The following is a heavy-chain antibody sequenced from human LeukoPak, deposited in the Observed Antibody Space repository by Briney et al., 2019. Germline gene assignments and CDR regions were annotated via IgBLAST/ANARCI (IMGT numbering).Heavy chain of an antibody. CDR3: ARAQMWDSSGYYSSPDDAFDI. D-gene: IGHD3-22*01. V-gene: IGHV4-30-4*01. CDR2: IYYSGST. J-gene: IGHJ3*02. CDR1: GGSISSGDYY. Sequence: SSQTLSLTCTVSGGSISSGDYYWSWIRQPPGKGLEWIGYIYYSGSTYYNPSLKSRVTISVDTSKNQFSLKLSSVTAADTAVYYCARAQMWDSSGYYSSPDDAFDIWGQGTMVTVSS.